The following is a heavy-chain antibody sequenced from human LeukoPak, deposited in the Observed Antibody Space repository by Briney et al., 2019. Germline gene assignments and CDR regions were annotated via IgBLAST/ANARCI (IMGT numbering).Heavy chain of an antibody. J-gene: IGHJ4*02. CDR1: GFTFSGSA. V-gene: IGHV3-73*01. CDR2: IRSKANSYAT. Sequence: PGGSLRLSCAASGFTFSGSAMHWVRQASGKGLEWVGRIRSKANSYATAYAASVKGRFTISRDDSKNTLYLQMNSLRAEDTAVYYCAKDRSRITIFPSRGGRPTSFDYWGQGTLVTVSS. D-gene: IGHD3-9*01. CDR3: AKDRSRITIFPSRGGRPTSFDY.